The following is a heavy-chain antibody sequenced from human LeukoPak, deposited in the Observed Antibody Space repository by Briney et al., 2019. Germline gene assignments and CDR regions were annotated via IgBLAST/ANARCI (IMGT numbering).Heavy chain of an antibody. D-gene: IGHD1-26*01. CDR3: ARDQRGSYFVY. CDR1: GGSISSGSYY. V-gene: IGHV4-61*02. J-gene: IGHJ4*02. CDR2: IYTSGST. Sequence: PSETLSLTCTVSGGSISSGSYYWSWIRQPAGKGLEWIGRIYTSGSTNYNPSLKSRVTISVDTSKNQFSLKLSSVTAADTAVYYCARDQRGSYFVYWGQGTLVTVSS.